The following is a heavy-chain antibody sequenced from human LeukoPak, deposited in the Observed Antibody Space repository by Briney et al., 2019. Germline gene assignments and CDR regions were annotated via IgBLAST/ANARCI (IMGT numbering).Heavy chain of an antibody. CDR1: GYTFTGYY. CDR3: ARDSSGYYPHYFDY. Sequence: ASVKVSCKASGYTFTGYYMHWVRQAPGQGLEWMGWINPNSGGTNYAQKFQGRVTMTRDTSISIAYMELSRLRSDDTAVYYCARDSSGYYPHYFDYWGQGTLVTVSS. D-gene: IGHD3-22*01. CDR2: INPNSGGT. V-gene: IGHV1-2*02. J-gene: IGHJ4*02.